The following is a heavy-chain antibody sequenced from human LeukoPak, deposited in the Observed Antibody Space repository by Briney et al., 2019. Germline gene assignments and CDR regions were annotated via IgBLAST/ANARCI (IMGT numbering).Heavy chain of an antibody. Sequence: PSETLSLTCTVSGGSISSYYWSWIRQPPGKGLEWIGYIYYSGSTNYNPSLKSRVTISVDTSKNQFSLKLSSVTAADTAVYYCARENDYGDYRIDYWGQGTLVTVSS. J-gene: IGHJ4*02. CDR1: GGSISSYY. CDR2: IYYSGST. CDR3: ARENDYGDYRIDY. D-gene: IGHD4-17*01. V-gene: IGHV4-59*01.